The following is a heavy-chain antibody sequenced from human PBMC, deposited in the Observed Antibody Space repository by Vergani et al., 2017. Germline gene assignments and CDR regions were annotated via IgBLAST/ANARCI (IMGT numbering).Heavy chain of an antibody. D-gene: IGHD6-19*01. Sequence: QITLKESGPTLVKPTQTLTLTCTFSGFSLSTSGVGVGWIRQPPGKALEWLALIYWDDDKSYSQSLESRLTITKDTSKNPVVLTMTNMDPVDTSTYSCAHSPIAVAGFDYWGQGTLVTVSS. CDR3: AHSPIAVAGFDY. J-gene: IGHJ4*02. V-gene: IGHV2-5*02. CDR1: GFSLSTSGVG. CDR2: IYWDDDK.